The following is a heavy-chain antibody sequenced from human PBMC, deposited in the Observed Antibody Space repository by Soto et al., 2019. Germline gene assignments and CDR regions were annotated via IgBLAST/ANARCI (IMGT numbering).Heavy chain of an antibody. CDR3: ARGGHVVVVTAALDY. CDR2: VNPSGGHT. D-gene: IGHD2-21*02. Sequence: QVQLVQSGAEVKKPGASVKVSCKASGDTFTDYYIHWVRQAPGQGLEWMGTVNPSGGHTTYAQHFLGRMTMTRDTATSTLYMELTSLTSEDTSIYYCARGGHVVVVTAALDYWGQGTLVTVSS. CDR1: GDTFTDYY. V-gene: IGHV1-46*01. J-gene: IGHJ4*02.